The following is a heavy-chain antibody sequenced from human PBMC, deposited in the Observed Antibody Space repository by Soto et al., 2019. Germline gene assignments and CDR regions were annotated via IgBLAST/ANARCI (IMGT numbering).Heavy chain of an antibody. CDR2: ISGSGGDT. J-gene: IGHJ4*02. CDR3: AKAGGRGGGSFGW. CDR1: GFTFTNYA. D-gene: IGHD2-15*01. V-gene: IGHV3-23*01. Sequence: EVQLLESGGGLVQPGGSLRLSCAASGFTFTNYAMTWVRQAPGKGLEWVSGISGSGGDTSYADSVKGRFTISRDNSKNRLDLQRNSLRGEDTAVYYCAKAGGRGGGSFGWWGQGTLVTVSS.